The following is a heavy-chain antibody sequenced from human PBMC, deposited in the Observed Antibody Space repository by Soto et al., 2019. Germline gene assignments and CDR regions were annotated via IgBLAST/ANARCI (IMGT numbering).Heavy chain of an antibody. CDR3: ARWGGSYYESWFDP. V-gene: IGHV3-33*03. D-gene: IGHD1-26*01. CDR1: GFTFRNYG. Sequence: QVLLVESGGGVVQPGTSLRLSCEASGFTFRNYGMHWVRKAPGKGLEWVAVTSSDGSTKNYAASVKGRFFISSDNSKNTLYLQMSSLRAEDTALYYCARWGGSYYESWFDPWGQGTLVIVSS. CDR2: TSSDGSTK. J-gene: IGHJ5*02.